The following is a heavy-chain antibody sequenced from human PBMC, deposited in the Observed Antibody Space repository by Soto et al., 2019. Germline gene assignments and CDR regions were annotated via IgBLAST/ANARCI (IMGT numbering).Heavy chain of an antibody. D-gene: IGHD3-3*01. CDR3: ARDCDSKDSMDV. CDR1: GFTFSSYG. CDR2: IWYDGSNK. V-gene: IGHV3-33*01. Sequence: QVQLVESGGGVVQPGRSLRLSCAASGFTFSSYGMHWVRQAPGKGLEWVAVIWYDGSNKYYADSVKGRFTISRDNSKNPLYLQMNSLRAEDTAVYYCARDCDSKDSMDVWGQGTTVTVSS. J-gene: IGHJ6*02.